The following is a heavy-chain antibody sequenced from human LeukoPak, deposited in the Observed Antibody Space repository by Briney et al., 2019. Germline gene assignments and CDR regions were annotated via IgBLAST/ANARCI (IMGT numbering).Heavy chain of an antibody. CDR3: ARGDSSSRGYYFDY. J-gene: IGHJ4*02. CDR1: GGTFCSYA. CDR2: IIPIFGTA. Sequence: ASVKVSCKASGGTFCSYAISWVRQAPGQGLEWMGGIIPIFGTANYAQKFQGRVTITTDESTSTAYMELSSLRSEDTAVYYCARGDSSSRGYYFDYWGQGTLVTVSS. V-gene: IGHV1-69*05. D-gene: IGHD6-13*01.